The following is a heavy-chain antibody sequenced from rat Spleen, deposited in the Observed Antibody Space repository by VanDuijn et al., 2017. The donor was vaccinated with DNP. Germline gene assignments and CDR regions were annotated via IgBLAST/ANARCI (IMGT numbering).Heavy chain of an antibody. CDR3: ATEDYGYPFAY. J-gene: IGHJ2*01. CDR2: ISSSGAYT. V-gene: IGHV5-31*01. Sequence: EVQLVKSGGGLVQPGRSLKLSCAASGFTFNNYWMTWIRQVPGKGLEWVASISSSGAYTYYPDSVKGRFTISRDKTKNTLYLQMNSLRSEDTATYYCATEDYGYPFAYWGQGVMVTVSS. CDR1: GFTFNNYW. D-gene: IGHD1-6*01.